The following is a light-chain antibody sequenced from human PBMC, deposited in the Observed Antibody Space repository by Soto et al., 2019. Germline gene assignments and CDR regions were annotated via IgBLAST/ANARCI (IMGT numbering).Light chain of an antibody. CDR1: SSDVGGYNF. V-gene: IGLV2-11*01. CDR2: DVS. J-gene: IGLJ1*01. Sequence: QFALTQPRSVSGSPGQSVTISCTGTSSDVGGYNFVSWYQQHPGKAPKFMIYDVSKRPSGVPDRFSGSKSGNTASLTISRLQAEDEADYYCCSYAGTHTYVFGTGTKVTV. CDR3: CSYAGTHTYV.